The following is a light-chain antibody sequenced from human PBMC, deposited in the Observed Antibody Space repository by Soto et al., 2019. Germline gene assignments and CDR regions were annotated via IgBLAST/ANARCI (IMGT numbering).Light chain of an antibody. Sequence: EIVLTQSPGTLSLSPGERATLSCRASQSVSSTYLIWYQQKPGQAPRLLIYGASSRATGVPDRFSGGGSGTDFTLTISRLEPEDFAVYYCQQRSSWPATFGPGTKVDIK. V-gene: IGKV3D-20*02. J-gene: IGKJ3*01. CDR3: QQRSSWPAT. CDR2: GAS. CDR1: QSVSSTY.